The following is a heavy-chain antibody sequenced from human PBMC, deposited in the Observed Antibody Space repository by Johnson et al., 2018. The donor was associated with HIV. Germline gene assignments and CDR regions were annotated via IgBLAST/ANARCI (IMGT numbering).Heavy chain of an antibody. CDR2: ITFEGSDK. CDR1: GFTFSSYG. CDR3: ARVYSSSSAHAFDI. J-gene: IGHJ3*02. V-gene: IGHV3-30*03. Sequence: VQLVESGGGVVQPGRSLRLSCAASGFTFSSYGMHWVRQAPGKGLEWVAVITFEGSDKYYADSVKGRFTISRDNAKNTLYLQMNSLRAEDTAVYYCARVYSSSSAHAFDIWGQGTMVTVSS. D-gene: IGHD6-6*01.